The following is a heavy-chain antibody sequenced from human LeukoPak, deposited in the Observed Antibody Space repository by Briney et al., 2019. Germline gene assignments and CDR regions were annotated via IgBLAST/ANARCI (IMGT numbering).Heavy chain of an antibody. Sequence: SETLSLTCGVCGGSFSGEDWGGSRQPPGKGLEWIGEINHSGSTNYNPSLKSRVTISVDTSKNQFSLKLSSVTAADTAVYYCASLAAITHGYYYMDVWGKGTTVTVSS. V-gene: IGHV4-34*01. CDR2: INHSGST. CDR3: ASLAAITHGYYYMDV. CDR1: GGSFSGED. J-gene: IGHJ6*03. D-gene: IGHD3-3*01.